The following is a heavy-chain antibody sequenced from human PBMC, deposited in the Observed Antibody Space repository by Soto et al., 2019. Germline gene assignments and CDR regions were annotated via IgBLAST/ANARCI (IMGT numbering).Heavy chain of an antibody. CDR2: ITRNGDNT. D-gene: IGHD2-15*01. V-gene: IGHV3-64D*06. J-gene: IGHJ2*01. CDR1: GLTFRNFA. CDR3: VNGSQHLHYSMDD. Sequence: RVSLRLPCSGSGLTFRNFAMPWVRQAPGKGLEYVSGITRNGDNTYHADSAQGRSTISRDNSKSTLSLQMTRLRVEDTAVYSCVNGSQHLHYSMDDWGRGALVTVSS.